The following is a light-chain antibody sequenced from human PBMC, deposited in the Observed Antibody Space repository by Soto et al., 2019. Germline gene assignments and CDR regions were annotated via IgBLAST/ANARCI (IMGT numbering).Light chain of an antibody. Sequence: QSALTQPASVSGSPGQSITISCTGSNSDIGGYNSVSWYQQHPGKAPKLLIFGVTNRPPGVSDRFSGSKSGNTASLTISALQAEDEADYYCTSYTSVTIVVFGGGTKLTVL. CDR3: TSYTSVTIVV. V-gene: IGLV2-14*01. J-gene: IGLJ2*01. CDR2: GVT. CDR1: NSDIGGYNS.